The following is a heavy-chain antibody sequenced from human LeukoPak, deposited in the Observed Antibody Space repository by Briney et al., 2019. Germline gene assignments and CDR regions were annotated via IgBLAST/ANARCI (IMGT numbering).Heavy chain of an antibody. Sequence: SETLSLTCTVSGGSISSSSYYWGWIRQPPGKGLEWIGSIYYSGSTYYNPSLKSRVTISVDTSKNQFSLKLSSVTAADTAVYYCARVVDTAMGDWFDPWGQGTLVTVSS. D-gene: IGHD5-18*01. CDR2: IYYSGST. CDR3: ARVVDTAMGDWFDP. J-gene: IGHJ5*02. CDR1: GGSISSSSYY. V-gene: IGHV4-39*01.